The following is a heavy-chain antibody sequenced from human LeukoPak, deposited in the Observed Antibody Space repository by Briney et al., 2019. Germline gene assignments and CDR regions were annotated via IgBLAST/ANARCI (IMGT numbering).Heavy chain of an antibody. CDR2: IYTSGST. CDR3: ARDRSEVVGATDYWYFDH. J-gene: IGHJ2*01. CDR1: GGSISSGSYY. Sequence: SETLSLTCTVSGGSISSGSYYWSWIRQPAGKGLEWIGRIYTSGSTNYNPSLKSRVTISVDTSKNQFSLKLSSVTAADTAVYYCARDRSEVVGATDYWYFDHWGRGTLVTVSS. D-gene: IGHD1-26*01. V-gene: IGHV4-61*02.